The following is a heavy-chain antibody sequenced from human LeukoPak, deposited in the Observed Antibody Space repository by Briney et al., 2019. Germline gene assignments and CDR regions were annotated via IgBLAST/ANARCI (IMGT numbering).Heavy chain of an antibody. CDR2: IKSKTDGGTT. CDR3: TTAATTTIDYYYYMDV. D-gene: IGHD3-22*01. J-gene: IGHJ6*03. Sequence: PGGSLRLSCAASGFTFSNAWMSWVRQAPGKGLKWVRRIKSKTDGGTTDYAAPVKGRFTISRDDSKNTLYLQMNSLKTEDTAVYYCTTAATTTIDYYYYMDVWGKGTTVTVSS. CDR1: GFTFSNAW. V-gene: IGHV3-15*01.